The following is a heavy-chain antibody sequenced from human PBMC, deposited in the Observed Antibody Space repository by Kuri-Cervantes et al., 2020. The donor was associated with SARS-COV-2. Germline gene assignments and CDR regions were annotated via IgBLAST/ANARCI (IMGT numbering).Heavy chain of an antibody. J-gene: IGHJ4*02. CDR1: GYTLTELS. D-gene: IGHD4-23*01. V-gene: IGHV1-8*03. CDR2: MNPNSGNT. Sequence: ASVKVSCKVSGYTLTELSMHWVRQATGQGLEWMGWMNPNSGNTGYAQKFQGRVTITRNTSISTAYMELSSLRSEDTAVYYCARVYGGPLDYWGQGTLVTVSS. CDR3: ARVYGGPLDY.